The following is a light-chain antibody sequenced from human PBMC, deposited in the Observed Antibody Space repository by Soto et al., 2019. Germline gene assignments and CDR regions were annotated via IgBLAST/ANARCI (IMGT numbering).Light chain of an antibody. CDR2: DAS. CDR3: QQYNSWPPIT. J-gene: IGKJ5*01. Sequence: VMTQSPATRSVSPGERATLSCRASESVSRNLAWYQQKPGQAPRLLIYDASARATGIPDRFSGGGSGTEFTLTISSLQSEDFVVYYCQQYNSWPPITVGQGTRLEIK. CDR1: ESVSRN. V-gene: IGKV3-15*01.